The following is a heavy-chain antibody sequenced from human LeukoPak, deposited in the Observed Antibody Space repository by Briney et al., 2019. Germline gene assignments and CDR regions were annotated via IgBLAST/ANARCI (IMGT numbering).Heavy chain of an antibody. D-gene: IGHD3-10*01. CDR2: IYHSGST. V-gene: IGHV4-4*02. CDR3: ARVSGLLWFGELRCFDY. J-gene: IGHJ4*02. CDR1: GGSISSSKW. Sequence: SGTLSLTCAVSGGSISSSKWWSWVRQPPGKGLEWIGEIYHSGSTNYNPSLKSRVTISVDKSKNQFSLKLSSVTAADTAVYYCARVSGLLWFGELRCFDYWGQGTLVTVSS.